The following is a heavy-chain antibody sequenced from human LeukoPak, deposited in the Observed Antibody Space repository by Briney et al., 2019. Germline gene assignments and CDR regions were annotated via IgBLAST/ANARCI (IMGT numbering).Heavy chain of an antibody. CDR1: GGSLSGYY. CDR2: INHSGST. V-gene: IGHV4-34*01. CDR3: ARGGGNRFGYYDSKPATFDY. J-gene: IGHJ4*02. D-gene: IGHD3-22*01. Sequence: PSETLSLTCAVYGGSLSGYYWSWIRQPPGKGLEWIGEINHSGSTNYNPSLKSRVTISVDTSKNQFSLKLSSVTAADTAVYYCARGGGNRFGYYDSKPATFDYWGQGTLVTVSS.